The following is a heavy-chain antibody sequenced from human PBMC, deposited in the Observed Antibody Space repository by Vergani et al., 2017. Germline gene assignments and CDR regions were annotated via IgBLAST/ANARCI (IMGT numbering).Heavy chain of an antibody. V-gene: IGHV3-66*02. CDR1: GFTVSSNY. CDR2: IYSGGST. CDR3: ARDVAAAGTDYYYGMDV. Sequence: VQLVESGGGVVQPGRSLRLSCAASGFTVSSNYMSWVRQAPGKGLEWVSVIYSGGSTYYADSVKGRFTIARDNSKNTLYLQMNSLRAEDTAVYYCARDVAAAGTDYYYGMDVWGQGTTVTVSS. J-gene: IGHJ6*02. D-gene: IGHD6-13*01.